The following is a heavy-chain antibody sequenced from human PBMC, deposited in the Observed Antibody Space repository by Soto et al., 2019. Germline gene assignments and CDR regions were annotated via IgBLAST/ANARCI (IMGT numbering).Heavy chain of an antibody. CDR2: VYYDGST. Sequence: PSETLSLTCTVSGGSISSSDYYWGWIRQPPGKGLEWIGSVYYDGSTYYTPSLKSRVTISVDTSKNQFSLNLSSVTAADTAVYYCASGYYYFDYWGQGTLVTVSS. CDR3: ASGYYYFDY. CDR1: GGSISSSDYY. J-gene: IGHJ4*02. V-gene: IGHV4-39*07. D-gene: IGHD2-2*03.